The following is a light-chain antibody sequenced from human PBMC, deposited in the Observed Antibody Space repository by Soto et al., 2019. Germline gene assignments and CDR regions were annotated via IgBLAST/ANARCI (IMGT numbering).Light chain of an antibody. Sequence: SSELTQTPSLSVAPGKTASITCGGDNIGSQSVHWYQHKPGQAPVLVMRYDSDRPSGIPERFSGSNSGNTATLTISRVEAGDEADYYCQVWDTSSDRPVFGGGTKLTVL. V-gene: IGLV3-21*04. CDR2: YDS. J-gene: IGLJ3*02. CDR3: QVWDTSSDRPV. CDR1: NIGSQS.